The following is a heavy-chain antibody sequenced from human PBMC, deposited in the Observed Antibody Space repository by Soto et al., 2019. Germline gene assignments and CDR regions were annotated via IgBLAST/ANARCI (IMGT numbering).Heavy chain of an antibody. CDR2: ISGSGGST. Sequence: GGSLRLSCAASGFTFSSYAMSWVRQAPGKGLEWVSAISGSGGSTYYADSVKGRFTISRDNSKNTLYLQMNSLRAEDTAVYYCAKSVETGTTLGVGDDIWGQGTMVTVSS. J-gene: IGHJ3*02. D-gene: IGHD1-7*01. CDR1: GFTFSSYA. V-gene: IGHV3-23*01. CDR3: AKSVETGTTLGVGDDI.